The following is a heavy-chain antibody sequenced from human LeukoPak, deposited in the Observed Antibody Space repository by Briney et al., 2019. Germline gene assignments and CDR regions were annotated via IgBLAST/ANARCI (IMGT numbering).Heavy chain of an antibody. J-gene: IGHJ4*02. V-gene: IGHV4-34*01. D-gene: IGHD1-7*01. Sequence: SETLSLTCAVYGGSFSGYYWSWIRQPPGKGLEWSGAINHSGSTNYNPSLKSRVTISVDTSKNQFSLKLSSVTVADTAVYYCARYATGTTDYWGQGTLVTVSS. CDR3: ARYATGTTDY. CDR2: INHSGST. CDR1: GGSFSGYY.